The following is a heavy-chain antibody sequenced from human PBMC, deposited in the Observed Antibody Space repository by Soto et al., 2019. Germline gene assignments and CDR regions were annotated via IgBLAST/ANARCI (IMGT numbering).Heavy chain of an antibody. D-gene: IGHD6-13*01. CDR2: ISAYNGNT. Sequence: ASVKVSCKASGYTFTSYGISWVRQAPGQGLEWMGWISAYNGNTNYAQKLQGRVTMTTDTSTSTAYMELRSLRSDDTAVYYCAREGWRYTAAAGTYWFDPWGQGTLVTVSS. CDR3: AREGWRYTAAAGTYWFDP. J-gene: IGHJ5*02. CDR1: GYTFTSYG. V-gene: IGHV1-18*01.